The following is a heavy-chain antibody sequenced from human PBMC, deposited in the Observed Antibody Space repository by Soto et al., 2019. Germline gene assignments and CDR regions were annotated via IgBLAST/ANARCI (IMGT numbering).Heavy chain of an antibody. D-gene: IGHD1-26*01. V-gene: IGHV1-69*15. CDR3: SKDGGKDVYFGNWFDP. CDR2: IIPNFGSA. J-gene: IGHJ5*02. CDR1: GGTFSNYA. Sequence: QVQLVQSGAEVKKPGSSVKVSCKASGGTFSNYAITSVRQAPGQGLEWLGRIIPNFGSANYAQKFQGRVAITADDSTTTAYTELISLRSHDTAVYYCSKDGGKDVYFGNWFDPWGQGTLVTVSS.